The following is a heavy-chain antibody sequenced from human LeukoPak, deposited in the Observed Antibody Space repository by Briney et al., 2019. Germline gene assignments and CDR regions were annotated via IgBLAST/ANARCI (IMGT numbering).Heavy chain of an antibody. J-gene: IGHJ4*02. Sequence: SETLSLTCTVSGGSISSYYWSWIRQPPGKGLEWIGYIYSSGSTNYNPSLKSRVTISVDASKEQFSLKLSSVTAADTALYYCARTYSTSSNFDYWGQGTLVTVSS. V-gene: IGHV4-4*09. D-gene: IGHD2-2*01. CDR3: ARTYSTSSNFDY. CDR2: IYSSGST. CDR1: GGSISSYY.